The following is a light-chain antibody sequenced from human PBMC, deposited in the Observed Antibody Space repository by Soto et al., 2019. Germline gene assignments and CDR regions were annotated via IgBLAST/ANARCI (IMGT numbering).Light chain of an antibody. J-gene: IGKJ4*01. Sequence: DIQMTQSPSSLSASVGDRVTITCRASQGISNYLAWYQQKPGKVPKLLIYAASTLQSGVPSRFSGSGSGTDFTLTISSLHPEYVATYYCQNCGIAPFSFGGGTKVELK. CDR3: QNCGIAPFS. CDR2: AAS. V-gene: IGKV1-27*01. CDR1: QGISNY.